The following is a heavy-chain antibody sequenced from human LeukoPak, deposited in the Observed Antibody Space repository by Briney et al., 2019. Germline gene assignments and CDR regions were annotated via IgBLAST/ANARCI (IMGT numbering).Heavy chain of an antibody. V-gene: IGHV4-59*12. D-gene: IGHD3-10*01. CDR2: IYYMGST. CDR1: GGSISSYY. CDR3: ARGNLGGYYGWGSPSYFDY. Sequence: SETLSLTCTVSGGSISSYYWSWIRQPPGKGLEWMGYIYYMGSTNYNPSLKSRGTISVDTSKNQFYMKLSSVTAADTAVYYCARGNLGGYYGWGSPSYFDYWGQGTLVTVSS. J-gene: IGHJ4*02.